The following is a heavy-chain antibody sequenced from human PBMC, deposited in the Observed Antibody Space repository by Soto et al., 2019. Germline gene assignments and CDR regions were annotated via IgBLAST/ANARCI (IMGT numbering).Heavy chain of an antibody. Sequence: EVQLVESGGGLVQPGGSLKLSCAAPGFTFSGSSVHWVRQASGKGLEWVGRIRNKANSYATAYAASVRGRFTISRDDSKNTAFLQMNSLTTGDTAVYYCISHSPEDMIRTWGQGTLVTVSS. J-gene: IGHJ4*02. CDR3: ISHSPEDMIRT. V-gene: IGHV3-73*02. CDR2: IRNKANSYAT. CDR1: GFTFSGSS. D-gene: IGHD2-15*01.